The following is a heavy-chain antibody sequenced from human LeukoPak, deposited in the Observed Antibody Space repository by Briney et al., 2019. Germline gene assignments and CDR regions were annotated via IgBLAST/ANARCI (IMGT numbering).Heavy chain of an antibody. V-gene: IGHV1-2*02. J-gene: IGHJ5*02. Sequence: ASVKVSCKDSGGTFTSYYMHWVGQDPGEGLEGMGWINPKSGGTKIAQKFQGRVHMTRDPSLNTGFMALGRLTSDDTAVYYWARVLIANGFGPWRQRTLVTDCS. CDR2: INPKSGGT. CDR1: GGTFTSYY. CDR3: ARVLIANGFGP. D-gene: IGHD2-21*01.